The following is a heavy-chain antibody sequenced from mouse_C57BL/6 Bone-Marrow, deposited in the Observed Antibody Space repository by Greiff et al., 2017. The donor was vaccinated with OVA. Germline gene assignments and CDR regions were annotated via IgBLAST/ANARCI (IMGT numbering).Heavy chain of an antibody. Sequence: VQLQQSGAELVRPGSSVKMSCKTSGYTFTSYGINWVKQRPGQGLEWIGYIYIGNGYTEYNEKFKGKATLTSDTSSSTAYMQLSSLTSEDSAIYCCAISQIYYDYDEAYWGQGTLVTVSA. CDR3: AISQIYYDYDEAY. CDR2: IYIGNGYT. D-gene: IGHD2-4*01. CDR1: GYTFTSYG. J-gene: IGHJ3*01. V-gene: IGHV1-58*01.